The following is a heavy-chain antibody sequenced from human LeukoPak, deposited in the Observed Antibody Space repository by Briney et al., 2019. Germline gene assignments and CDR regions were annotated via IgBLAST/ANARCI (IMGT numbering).Heavy chain of an antibody. CDR1: GGTFSSYA. J-gene: IGHJ4*02. CDR2: IIPIFGTA. V-gene: IGHV1-69*13. Sequence: SVKVSCKASGGTFSSYAISWVRQAPGQGLEWMGGIIPIFGTANYAQKFQGRVTNTADESTSTAYMELSSLRSEDTAVYYCARRLGSGSYSFDYWGQGTLVTVSS. D-gene: IGHD3-10*01. CDR3: ARRLGSGSYSFDY.